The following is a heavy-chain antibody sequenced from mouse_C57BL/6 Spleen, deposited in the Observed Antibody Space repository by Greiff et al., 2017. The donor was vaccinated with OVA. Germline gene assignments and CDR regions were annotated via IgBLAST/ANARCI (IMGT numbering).Heavy chain of an antibody. CDR1: GFSLTSYG. CDR3: AKSPNWDWYFDV. Sequence: VMLVESGPGLVQPSQSLSITCTVSGFSLTSYGVHWVRQSPGKGLEWLGVIWRGGSTDYNAAFMSRLCITKDNTKSQVFFKMNSLQADDTAIYYCAKSPNWDWYFDVWGTGTTVTVSS. V-gene: IGHV2-5*01. J-gene: IGHJ1*03. D-gene: IGHD4-1*01. CDR2: IWRGGST.